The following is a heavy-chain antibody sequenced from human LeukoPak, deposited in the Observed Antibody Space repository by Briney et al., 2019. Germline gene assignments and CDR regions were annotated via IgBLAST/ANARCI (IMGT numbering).Heavy chain of an antibody. J-gene: IGHJ4*02. V-gene: IGHV3-30*18. CDR3: AKGEYYYGSGSYYMDY. CDR1: GFTFSSYG. CDR2: ISYDGSNK. Sequence: GSLRLSCAASGFTFSSYGMHWVRQAPGKGLEWVAVISYDGSNKYYADSVKGRFTISRDNSKNTLYLQMNSLRAEDTAVNYCAKGEYYYGSGSYYMDYWGQGTLVTVSS. D-gene: IGHD3-10*01.